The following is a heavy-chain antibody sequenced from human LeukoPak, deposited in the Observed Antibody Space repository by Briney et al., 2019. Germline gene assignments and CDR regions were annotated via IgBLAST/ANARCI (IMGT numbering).Heavy chain of an antibody. CDR1: GFTFSSYW. Sequence: GGSLRLSCSASGFTFSSYWMGWVRQAPGKGLQWVANIEQDGTDKYYVDSVKGRFTISRDNAKNSLYLQMDSLRADDTAVYFCARTYPGTALAGTFDYWGQGTLVTVSS. V-gene: IGHV3-7*01. CDR2: IEQDGTDK. CDR3: ARTYPGTALAGTFDY. J-gene: IGHJ4*02. D-gene: IGHD6-19*01.